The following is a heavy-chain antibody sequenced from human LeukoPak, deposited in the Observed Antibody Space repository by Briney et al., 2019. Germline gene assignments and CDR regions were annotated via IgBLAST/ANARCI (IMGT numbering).Heavy chain of an antibody. V-gene: IGHV4-59*01. J-gene: IGHJ4*02. D-gene: IGHD2-2*01. CDR1: GGSISSYY. Sequence: PSETLSLTCTVSGGSISSYYWSWIRQPPGKGLEWIGYIYYSGSTNYNPSLKSRVTISVDTSKNQFSLKLSSVTAADTAVYYCARGGHGGKGDCSSTSCYLYWGQGTLVTVSS. CDR2: IYYSGST. CDR3: ARGGHGGKGDCSSTSCYLY.